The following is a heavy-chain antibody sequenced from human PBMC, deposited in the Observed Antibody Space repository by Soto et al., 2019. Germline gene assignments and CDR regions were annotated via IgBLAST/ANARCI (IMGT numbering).Heavy chain of an antibody. CDR3: ARGGYGDYDY. D-gene: IGHD4-17*01. J-gene: IGHJ4*02. CDR2: IYYSGST. CDR1: GGSISSSSYY. V-gene: IGHV4-39*07. Sequence: PSETLSLTCTVSGGSISSSSYYWGWIRQPPGKGLEWIGSIYYSGSTNYNPSLKSRVTISVDTSKNQFSLKLSSVTAADTAVYYCARGGYGDYDYWGQGTLVTVSS.